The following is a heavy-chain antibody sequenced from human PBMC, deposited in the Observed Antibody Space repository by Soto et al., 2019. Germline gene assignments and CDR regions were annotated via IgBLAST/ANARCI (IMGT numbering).Heavy chain of an antibody. CDR2: IYTSGST. Sequence: SETLSLTCTVSGGSISSYYWSWIRQPAGKGLEWIGRIYTSGSTNYNPSLKSRVTMSVDTSKNQFSLKLSSVTAADTAVYYCARAHQWEPTYYFDYWGQGTLVTVSS. CDR3: ARAHQWEPTYYFDY. V-gene: IGHV4-4*07. D-gene: IGHD1-26*01. J-gene: IGHJ4*02. CDR1: GGSISSYY.